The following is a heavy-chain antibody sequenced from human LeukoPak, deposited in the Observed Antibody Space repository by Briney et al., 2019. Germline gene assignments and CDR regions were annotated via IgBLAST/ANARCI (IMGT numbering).Heavy chain of an antibody. CDR2: ISMSGSTI. CDR3: ARARRGELDY. J-gene: IGHJ4*02. V-gene: IGHV3-48*04. D-gene: IGHD3-10*01. Sequence: GGSLRLSWAGAGFSVSSYGMHWVRQAAGKGLEWVSYISMSGSTIYYADSVKGCFTISTNNAKNSLYLQMNSLRAEDTAVYYCARARRGELDYWGQGTLVTVSS. CDR1: GFSVSSYG.